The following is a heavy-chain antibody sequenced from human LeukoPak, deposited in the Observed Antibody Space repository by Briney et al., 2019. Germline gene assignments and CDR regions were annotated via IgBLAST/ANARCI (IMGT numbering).Heavy chain of an antibody. V-gene: IGHV3-23*01. D-gene: IGHD1-1*01. CDR2: IRSNGDTT. CDR3: AKGQELDDGVFDS. Sequence: GGSLRLSCTASGFTFSSLAMTWVRQAPGKGLEWVSTIRSNGDTTYNADSVKGRFTISRDNSKNTLCLELNSLRVEDTATFYCAKGQELDDGVFDSWGQGTMVTVSS. J-gene: IGHJ4*02. CDR1: GFTFSSLA.